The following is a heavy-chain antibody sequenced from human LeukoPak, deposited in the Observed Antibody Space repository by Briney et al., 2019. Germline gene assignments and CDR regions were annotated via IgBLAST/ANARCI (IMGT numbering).Heavy chain of an antibody. CDR2: IYNSGST. CDR3: ARDDYGVFDAFDV. J-gene: IGHJ3*01. D-gene: IGHD3-16*01. Sequence: SETLSLTCTVSGGSISSHYWSWIRQPPGKGLEWIGYIYNSGSTNYNPSLKSRVTISLNTSKNQFSLHLTSVTAADTAVYFCARDDYGVFDAFDVWGQGTVVTVSS. V-gene: IGHV4-59*08. CDR1: GGSISSHY.